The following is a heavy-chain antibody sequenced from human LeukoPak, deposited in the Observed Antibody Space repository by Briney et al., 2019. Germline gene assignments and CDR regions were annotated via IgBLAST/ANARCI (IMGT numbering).Heavy chain of an antibody. Sequence: ASETLSLTCTVPGGSISGYYCSWVRQPPGKGLEWIGYIYRSGSTNYNPSLESRVTISVDTAKDQVSLKLSSVTAADTAVYYCARGYSPRFGADYYYYGMDVWGKGTTVTVSS. D-gene: IGHD3-10*02. CDR2: IYRSGST. V-gene: IGHV4-59*01. J-gene: IGHJ6*04. CDR1: GGSISGYY. CDR3: ARGYSPRFGADYYYYGMDV.